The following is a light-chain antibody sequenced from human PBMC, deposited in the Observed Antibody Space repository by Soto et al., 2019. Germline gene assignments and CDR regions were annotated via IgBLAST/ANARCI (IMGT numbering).Light chain of an antibody. CDR1: NSDVGGYNY. V-gene: IGLV2-11*01. CDR3: CSYAGSYTFVV. J-gene: IGLJ2*01. Sequence: QSALTQPRSVSGSPGQSVTISCTGTNSDVGGYNYVSWYQQHPGKAHKLMIYAVTKRPSGVPDRFSGSKSVNTASLTISGLQAEDEADYYCCSYAGSYTFVVFGGGTKLTVL. CDR2: AVT.